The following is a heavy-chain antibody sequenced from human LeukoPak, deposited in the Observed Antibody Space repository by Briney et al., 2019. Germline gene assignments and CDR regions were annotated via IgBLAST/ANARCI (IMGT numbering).Heavy chain of an antibody. D-gene: IGHD6-19*01. V-gene: IGHV3-21*01. CDR1: GFTFSSYS. Sequence: KPGGSLRLSCAASGFTFSSYSMNWVRQAPGKGLEWVSSISSSSSYIYYADSVKGRFTISRDNAKNSLYLQMNSLRAEDTAVYYCARVGSSGQDFDYWGQGTLVTVSS. CDR2: ISSSSSYI. J-gene: IGHJ4*02. CDR3: ARVGSSGQDFDY.